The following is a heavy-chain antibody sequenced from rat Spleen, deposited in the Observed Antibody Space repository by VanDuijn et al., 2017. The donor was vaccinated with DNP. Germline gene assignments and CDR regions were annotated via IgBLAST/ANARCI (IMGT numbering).Heavy chain of an antibody. CDR2: IIYDGRST. CDR3: ATFEGRDA. D-gene: IGHD1-11*01. J-gene: IGHJ4*01. V-gene: IGHV5S10*01. CDR1: GFTFSDSA. Sequence: EVQLVESGGGVVQPGNSLKLSCAASGFTFSDSAMAWVRQSPKMGLEWVATIIYDGRSTYYRDSVKGRFTISRDNAKSTLYLQMDSLRSEDTATYYCATFEGRDAWGQGTSVTVSS.